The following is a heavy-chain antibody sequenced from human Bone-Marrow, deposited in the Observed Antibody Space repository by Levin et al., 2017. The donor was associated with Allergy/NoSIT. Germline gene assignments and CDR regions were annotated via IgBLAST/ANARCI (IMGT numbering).Heavy chain of an antibody. D-gene: IGHD3-10*01. Sequence: GSLRLSCGVYGGPFSGYYWSWIRQSPGKGLEWIGESSDRGSPSYNPSLKSRVTISVDTSKNQFSLKLSSVTAADTAVYYCARAARHVRFGSVIRGVVTQSFDYWGQGTLVTVSS. V-gene: IGHV4-34*01. J-gene: IGHJ4*02. CDR3: ARAARHVRFGSVIRGVVTQSFDY. CDR1: GGPFSGYY. CDR2: SSDRGSP.